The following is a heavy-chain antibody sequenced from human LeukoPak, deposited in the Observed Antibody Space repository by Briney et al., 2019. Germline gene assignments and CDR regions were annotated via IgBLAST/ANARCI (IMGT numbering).Heavy chain of an antibody. J-gene: IGHJ3*02. Sequence: SVKVSCKVSGYTLTELSMHWVRQAPGKGPEWMGGIIPIFGTANYAQKFQGRVTITADESTSTAYMELSSLRSEDTAVYYCARDLAITIFGVVIRTDAFDIWGQGTMVTVSS. CDR3: ARDLAITIFGVVIRTDAFDI. V-gene: IGHV1-69*13. CDR2: IIPIFGTA. CDR1: GYTLTELS. D-gene: IGHD3-3*01.